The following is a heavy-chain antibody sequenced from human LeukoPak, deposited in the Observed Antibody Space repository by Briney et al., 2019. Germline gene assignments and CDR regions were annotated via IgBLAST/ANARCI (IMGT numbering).Heavy chain of an antibody. Sequence: SSETLSLTCAVYGGSFSGYYWSWIRQPPGKGLEWIGYIYYTGSTNYNPSLKSRVTISVDTSKNQFSLKLSSVTAADTAVYYCAKISGSNWFDPWGQGTLVTVSS. J-gene: IGHJ5*02. V-gene: IGHV4-59*03. CDR3: AKISGSNWFDP. D-gene: IGHD6-19*01. CDR1: GGSFSGYY. CDR2: IYYTGST.